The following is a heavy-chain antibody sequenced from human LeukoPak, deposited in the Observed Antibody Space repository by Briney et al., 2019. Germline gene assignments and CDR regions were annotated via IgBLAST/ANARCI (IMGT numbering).Heavy chain of an antibody. D-gene: IGHD5-18*01. J-gene: IGHJ4*02. CDR1: GLTFCSSW. CDR3: ARDLAYSRLDY. Sequence: PGGALGLSCAVSGLTFCSSWMGWGRQGPGEGVEWVASINPDGNKKYSADSVKGRFTISRDNAENSLYLQMNSLRVEDTAFYYCARDLAYSRLDYWGQGMLVTVSS. CDR2: INPDGNKK. V-gene: IGHV3-7*01.